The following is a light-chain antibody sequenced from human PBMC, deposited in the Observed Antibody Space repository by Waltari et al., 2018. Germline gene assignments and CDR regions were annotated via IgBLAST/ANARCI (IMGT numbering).Light chain of an antibody. Sequence: SSELPPPPSVPVSPGQTAQQTCSGYALPKHSSFWYQQRSGQAPVVVIYKDTERPSGIPERFSGSSSGTRVTLTISGVQAEDEADYYCQSTDNSGTYVVFGGGTKLTVL. CDR3: QSTDNSGTYVV. CDR1: ALPKHS. V-gene: IGLV3-25*03. J-gene: IGLJ2*01. CDR2: KDT.